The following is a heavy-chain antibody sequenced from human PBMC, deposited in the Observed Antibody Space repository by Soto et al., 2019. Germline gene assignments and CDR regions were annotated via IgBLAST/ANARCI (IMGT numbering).Heavy chain of an antibody. CDR2: ITPSGGNT. V-gene: IGHV3-23*01. CDR3: ASGGSYSGAYYFDY. CDR1: GFTFSNYG. Sequence: EVQLLKSRGGLVQPGGSLRLSCAASGFTFSNYGMSWVRQAPGRGLEWVSSITPSGGNTFYADAVKGRFTISRDNSENMVYLQMNSLRAEDTAVYYCASGGSYSGAYYFDYWGQGTLVTVSS. J-gene: IGHJ4*02. D-gene: IGHD6-19*01.